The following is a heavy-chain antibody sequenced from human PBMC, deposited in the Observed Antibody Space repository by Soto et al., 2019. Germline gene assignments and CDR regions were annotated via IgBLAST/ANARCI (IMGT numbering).Heavy chain of an antibody. V-gene: IGHV4-59*08. D-gene: IGHD5-18*01. CDR3: ARLDSYAYGIFDY. CDR2: IYYNGST. J-gene: IGHJ4*02. CDR1: GVSLSSYD. Sequence: SETMSLTCTVAGVSLSSYDLSWLRPPPGKGLEWIGYIYYNGSTNYNPSLKSRVSISVDTSKNQFSLKLSSVTAADTAVYYCARLDSYAYGIFDYRGQGSLVTVSS.